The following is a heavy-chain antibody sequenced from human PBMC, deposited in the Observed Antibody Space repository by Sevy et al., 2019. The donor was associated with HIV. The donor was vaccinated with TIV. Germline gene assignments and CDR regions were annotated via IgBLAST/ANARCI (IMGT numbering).Heavy chain of an antibody. D-gene: IGHD3-9*01. J-gene: IGHJ6*03. CDR2: IYYSGST. Sequence: SETLSLTCTVSGGSISSYYWSWIRQPPGKGLEWIGYIYYSGSTNYNPSLKSRVTISVDTSKNQFYLKLSSVTAADTAVYYCARVTGYYYYYMDVWGKGTTVTVSS. CDR3: ARVTGYYYYYMDV. V-gene: IGHV4-59*01. CDR1: GGSISSYY.